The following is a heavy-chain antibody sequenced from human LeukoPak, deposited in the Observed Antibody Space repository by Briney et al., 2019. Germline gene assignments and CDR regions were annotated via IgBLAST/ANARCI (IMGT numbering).Heavy chain of an antibody. Sequence: GGSLRLSCAASGFTVSDNYMSWFRQAPGKGLEWVSVIYSGGTTYYADSVKGRFTISRDNSKNTVYLQMNSLRAEDTAVYYCVKDSQILTYWGQGTLVTVSS. D-gene: IGHD3-9*01. J-gene: IGHJ4*02. CDR2: IYSGGTT. CDR1: GFTVSDNY. CDR3: VKDSQILTY. V-gene: IGHV3-53*01.